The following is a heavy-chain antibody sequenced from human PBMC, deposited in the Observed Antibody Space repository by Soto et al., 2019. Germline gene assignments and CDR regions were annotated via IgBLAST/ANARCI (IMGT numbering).Heavy chain of an antibody. J-gene: IGHJ5*02. CDR3: ARSSGYYSRWFDP. V-gene: IGHV3-30-3*01. D-gene: IGHD3-22*01. Sequence: GGSLRLSCAASGFTFSSYAMHWVRQAPGKGLEWVAVISYDGSNKYYADSVKGRFTISRDNSKNTLYLQMNSLRAEDTAVYYCARSSGYYSRWFDPWGQGTLVTVSS. CDR1: GFTFSSYA. CDR2: ISYDGSNK.